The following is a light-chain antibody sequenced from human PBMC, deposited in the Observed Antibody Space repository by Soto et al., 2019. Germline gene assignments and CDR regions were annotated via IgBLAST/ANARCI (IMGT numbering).Light chain of an antibody. CDR2: DAS. J-gene: IGKJ3*01. Sequence: PGERATLSCRASQSVSRDFAWYQQKPGQAPRLLIYDASNRATGIPARFSGSGSGTDFTLTINSLQPEDFAVYYCQHRHNFGPGTKVDFQ. CDR1: QSVSRD. CDR3: QHRHN. V-gene: IGKV3-11*01.